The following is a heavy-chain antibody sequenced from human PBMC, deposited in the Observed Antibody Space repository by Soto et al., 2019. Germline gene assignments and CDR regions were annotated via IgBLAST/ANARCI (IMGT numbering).Heavy chain of an antibody. D-gene: IGHD6-19*01. J-gene: IGHJ6*02. Sequence: GASVKVSGTASGGTFSSCAISWVRQAPGQGLEWMGGIIPIFGTANYAQKFQGRVTITADESTSTAYMELSSLRSEDTAVYYCARDRIPAVADTKPNYYYGMDVWGQGTTVTVSS. CDR3: ARDRIPAVADTKPNYYYGMDV. V-gene: IGHV1-69*13. CDR1: GGTFSSCA. CDR2: IIPIFGTA.